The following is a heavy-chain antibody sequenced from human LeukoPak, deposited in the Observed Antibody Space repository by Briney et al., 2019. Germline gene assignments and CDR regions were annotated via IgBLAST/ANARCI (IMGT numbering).Heavy chain of an antibody. CDR3: AKVRFSCSSISCYSFDY. Sequence: GGSLRLSCAASGFTFTSYWMSWVRQAPGKGLEWVANINQDGSERYYVGSVKGRFTISRDNAKNSVYLQMNSLRAEDTAVYYCAKVRFSCSSISCYSFDYWGQGTLVTVSS. CDR1: GFTFTSYW. V-gene: IGHV3-7*03. D-gene: IGHD2-2*02. CDR2: INQDGSER. J-gene: IGHJ4*02.